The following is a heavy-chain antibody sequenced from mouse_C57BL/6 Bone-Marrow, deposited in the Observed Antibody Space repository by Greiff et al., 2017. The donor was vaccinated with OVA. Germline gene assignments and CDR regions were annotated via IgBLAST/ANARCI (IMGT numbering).Heavy chain of an antibody. J-gene: IGHJ3*01. CDR1: GYTFTSYG. V-gene: IGHV1-81*01. CDR3: ARDYKAWFAY. D-gene: IGHD2-12*01. CDR2: IYPRSGNT. Sequence: QVQLKESGAELARPGASVKLSCKASGYTFTSYGISWVKQRTGQGLEWIGEIYPRSGNTYYNEKFKGKATLTADKSSSTAYMELRSLTSEDSAVYFCARDYKAWFAYWGQGTLVTVSA.